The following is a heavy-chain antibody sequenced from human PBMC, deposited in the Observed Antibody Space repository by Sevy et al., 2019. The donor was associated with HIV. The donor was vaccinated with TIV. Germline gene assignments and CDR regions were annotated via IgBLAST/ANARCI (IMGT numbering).Heavy chain of an antibody. D-gene: IGHD3-3*01. CDR1: GFTFSSYS. Sequence: GSLRLSCAASGFTFSSYSMNWVRQAPGKGLEWVSSISSSSSYIYYADSVKGRFTISRDNAKNSLYLQMNSLRAEDTAVYYCARDANYDFWSGYYWITSNWFDPWGQGTLVTVSS. V-gene: IGHV3-21*01. CDR2: ISSSSSYI. J-gene: IGHJ5*02. CDR3: ARDANYDFWSGYYWITSNWFDP.